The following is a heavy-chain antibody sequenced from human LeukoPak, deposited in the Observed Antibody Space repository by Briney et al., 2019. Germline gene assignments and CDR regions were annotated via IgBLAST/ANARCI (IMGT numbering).Heavy chain of an antibody. CDR1: GGSISSGDYY. CDR2: IYYSGST. D-gene: IGHD1-26*01. CDR3: ARDGGGGAAGY. J-gene: IGHJ4*02. V-gene: IGHV4-61*08. Sequence: SETLSLTCTVSGGSISSGDYYWSWIRQPPGKGLEWIGYIYYSGSTNYNPSLKSRVTISLDTSKNQSSLKLSSVTAADTAVYYCARDGGGGAAGYWGQGTLVTVSS.